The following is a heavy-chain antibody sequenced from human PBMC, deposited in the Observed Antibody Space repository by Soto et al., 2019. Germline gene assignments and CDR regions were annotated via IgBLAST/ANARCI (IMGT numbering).Heavy chain of an antibody. CDR3: ARQGGAQQQLVTGVLGYYYYYMDV. CDR2: IYYSGST. Sequence: QVQLQESGPGLVKPSETLSLTCTVSGGSISSYYWSWIRQPPGKGLEWIGYIYYSGSTNYNPSLKSRVTISVDTSKNQFSLKLSSVTAADTAVYYCARQGGAQQQLVTGVLGYYYYYMDVWGKGTTVTVSS. CDR1: GGSISSYY. V-gene: IGHV4-59*08. J-gene: IGHJ6*03. D-gene: IGHD6-13*01.